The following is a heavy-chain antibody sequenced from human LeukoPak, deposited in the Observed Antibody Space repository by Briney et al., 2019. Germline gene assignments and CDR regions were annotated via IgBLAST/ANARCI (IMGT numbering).Heavy chain of an antibody. D-gene: IGHD6-13*01. CDR3: ARGGPKGAGTLSE. CDR2: IYHSGST. Sequence: PSETLSLTCAVSGGSISSGGYSWSWIRQPPGKGLEWIGYIYHSGSTYYNPSLKSRVTISVDRSKNQFSLKLSSVTAADTAVYYCARGGPKGAGTLSEWGQGTLVTVSS. J-gene: IGHJ4*02. CDR1: GGSISSGGYS. V-gene: IGHV4-30-2*01.